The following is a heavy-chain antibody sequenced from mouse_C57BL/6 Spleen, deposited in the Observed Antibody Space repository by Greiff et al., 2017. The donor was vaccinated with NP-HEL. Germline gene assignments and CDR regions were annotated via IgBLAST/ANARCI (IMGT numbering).Heavy chain of an antibody. V-gene: IGHV1-26*01. CDR2: INPNNGGT. CDR1: GYTFTDYY. CDR3: ARGIYYYGSSSYYAMDY. Sequence: EVKLQQSGPELVKPGASVKISCKASGYTFTDYYMNWVKQSHGKSLEWIGDINPNNGGTSYNQKFKGKATLTVDKSSSTAYMELRSLTSEDSAVYYCARGIYYYGSSSYYAMDYWGQGTSVTVSS. J-gene: IGHJ4*01. D-gene: IGHD1-1*01.